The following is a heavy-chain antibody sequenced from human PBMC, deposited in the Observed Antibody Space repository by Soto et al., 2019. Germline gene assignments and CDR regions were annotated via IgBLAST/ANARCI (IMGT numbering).Heavy chain of an antibody. V-gene: IGHV3-30*18. Sequence: QVQLVESGGGVVQPGRSLRLSCAASGFTFSSYGMHWVRQAPGKGLEWVAVISYDGSNKYYVDSVKGRFTISRDNSKNTLYLQMNSLRAEDTAVYYCAKESYYYDSSGYYLDYWGQGTLVTVSS. D-gene: IGHD3-22*01. CDR2: ISYDGSNK. CDR3: AKESYYYDSSGYYLDY. CDR1: GFTFSSYG. J-gene: IGHJ4*02.